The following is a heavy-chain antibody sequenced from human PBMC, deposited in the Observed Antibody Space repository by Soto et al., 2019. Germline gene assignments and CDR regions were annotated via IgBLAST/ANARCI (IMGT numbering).Heavy chain of an antibody. CDR1: GFTFSSYG. D-gene: IGHD3-10*01. Sequence: QVQLVESGGGVVQPGRSLRLSCAASGFTFSSYGMHWVRQAPGKGLEWVAVISYDGSNKYYADSVKGRFTISRDNSKNTLYMQMNRLRAEDTAVYYCAKDTYYYGSGRDGMDVWGQGTTVTVSS. V-gene: IGHV3-30*18. CDR2: ISYDGSNK. CDR3: AKDTYYYGSGRDGMDV. J-gene: IGHJ6*02.